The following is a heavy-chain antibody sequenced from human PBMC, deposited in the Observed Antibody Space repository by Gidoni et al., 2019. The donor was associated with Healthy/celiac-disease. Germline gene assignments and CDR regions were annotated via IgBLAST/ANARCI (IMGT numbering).Heavy chain of an antibody. CDR1: GYTFTSYD. Sequence: QVQLAQSGAEVKKPGASVKVSCKASGYTFTSYDINWGRQATGQGLEWIGMMNPNSGKTGDAQKFQGRVTNTRNTSISTAYMELSSLRSEDTAVYYCARGFSGEHMDYWGQGTLVTVSS. D-gene: IGHD2-21*01. V-gene: IGHV1-8*01. CDR3: ARGFSGEHMDY. CDR2: MNPNSGKT. J-gene: IGHJ4*02.